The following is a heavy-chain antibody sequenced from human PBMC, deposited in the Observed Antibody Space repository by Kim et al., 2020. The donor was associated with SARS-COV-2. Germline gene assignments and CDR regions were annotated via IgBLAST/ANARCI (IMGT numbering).Heavy chain of an antibody. CDR2: INHSGST. Sequence: SETLSLTCAVYGGSFSGYYWSWIRQPPGKGLEWIGEINHSGSTNYNPSLKSRVTISVDTSKNQFSLKLSSVTAADTAVYYCARPAGGYGMDVWGQGTTVTVSS. J-gene: IGHJ6*02. CDR3: ARPAGGYGMDV. CDR1: GGSFSGYY. V-gene: IGHV4-34*01. D-gene: IGHD1-26*01.